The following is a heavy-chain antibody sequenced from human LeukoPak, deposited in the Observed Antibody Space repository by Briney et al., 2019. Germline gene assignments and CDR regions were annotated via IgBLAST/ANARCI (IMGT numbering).Heavy chain of an antibody. CDR1: GFTFSNLA. D-gene: IGHD6-19*01. Sequence: GGSLRLSCSASGFTFSNLAMGWVRQAPGKGLEWVSVISDTGGTTYYADSVKGRFTISRDNSRNTLYLQMNSLRVDDTAVYFCAKDARRYSGWYFLDHWGQGTLVTVST. V-gene: IGHV3-23*01. CDR3: AKDARRYSGWYFLDH. J-gene: IGHJ4*02. CDR2: ISDTGGTT.